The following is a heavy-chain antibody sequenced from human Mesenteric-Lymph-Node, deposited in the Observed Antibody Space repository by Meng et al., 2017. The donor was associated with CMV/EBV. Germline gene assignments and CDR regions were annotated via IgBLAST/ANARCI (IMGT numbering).Heavy chain of an antibody. V-gene: IGHV3-23*01. CDR3: ARVPYCTKGLCYTRYYFDY. CDR1: FNFSRYA. Sequence: FNFSRYAMNWVRQAPGKGLEWVSSISDSGNTYYADSVKGRFTISRDSSKNTLYLQMNSLRAEDSAIYHCARVPYCTKGLCYTRYYFDYWGLGTLVTVSS. CDR2: ISDSGNT. J-gene: IGHJ4*02. D-gene: IGHD2-8*01.